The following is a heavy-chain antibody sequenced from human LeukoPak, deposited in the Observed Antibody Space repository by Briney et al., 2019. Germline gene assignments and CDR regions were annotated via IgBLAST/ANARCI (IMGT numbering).Heavy chain of an antibody. CDR2: IYYSGST. Sequence: SETLSLTCTVSGGSISSYYWSWIRQPPGKGLEWIGYIYYSGSTTYNPSLKSRVTISVDTSKNQFSLKLSSVTAADTAVYYCARHLRPAMVREHNWFDPWGQGTLVTVSS. V-gene: IGHV4-59*01. D-gene: IGHD3-10*01. CDR3: ARHLRPAMVREHNWFDP. CDR1: GGSISSYY. J-gene: IGHJ5*02.